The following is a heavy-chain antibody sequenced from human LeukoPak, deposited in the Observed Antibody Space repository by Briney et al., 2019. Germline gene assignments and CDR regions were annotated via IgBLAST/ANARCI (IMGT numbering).Heavy chain of an antibody. V-gene: IGHV1-46*01. CDR1: GNTFTGNH. D-gene: IGHD3-3*01. CDR3: ARGDKYSFGPGG. J-gene: IGHJ4*02. CDR2: INLSDGST. Sequence: GASVKVSCKASGNTFTGNHMHWVRQAPGQGLEWMGIINLSDGSTNYAQKFQDRVTMTRDTPTSTVYVELGGLRSDDAALYYCARGDKYSFGPGGWGQGALVTVSS.